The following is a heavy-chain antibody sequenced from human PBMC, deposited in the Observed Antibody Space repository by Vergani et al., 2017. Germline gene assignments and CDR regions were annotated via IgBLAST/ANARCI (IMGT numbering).Heavy chain of an antibody. CDR1: GGSISSGSYY. CDR3: ARGSPRGYSRL. V-gene: IGHV4-61*02. D-gene: IGHD6-13*01. Sequence: QVQLQESGPGLVKPSQTLSLTCTVSGGSISSGSYYWSWIRQPAGKGLEWIGRIYTSGSTNYNPSLKSRVTISVDTSKNQFSLKLSSVTAADTAVYYCARGSPRGYSRLWDQGTLVTVSS. CDR2: IYTSGST. J-gene: IGHJ4*02.